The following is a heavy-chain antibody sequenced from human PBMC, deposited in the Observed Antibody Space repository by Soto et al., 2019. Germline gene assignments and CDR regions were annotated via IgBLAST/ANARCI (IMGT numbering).Heavy chain of an antibody. V-gene: IGHV4-39*01. D-gene: IGHD2-15*01. Sequence: QLQLQESGPGLVKPSETLSLTCTVFGGSFSSSSHYWGWIRQPPGKGLEWLGTMFYFGSTYYNTSLESRVNISLDPSKNQFSLKLSSVTAADTAVYYCARHHFYCTGGSCYLQAYHYYGLDVWGQGTTVTVSS. CDR2: MFYFGST. CDR3: ARHHFYCTGGSCYLQAYHYYGLDV. J-gene: IGHJ6*02. CDR1: GGSFSSSSHY.